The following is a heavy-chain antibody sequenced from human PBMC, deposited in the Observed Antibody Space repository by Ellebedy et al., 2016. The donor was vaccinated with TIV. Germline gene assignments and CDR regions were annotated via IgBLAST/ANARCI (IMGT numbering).Heavy chain of an antibody. CDR3: ARIVRTSPVY. D-gene: IGHD2-21*01. Sequence: GESLKISCEASGFTFSSYAMHWVRQAPGKGLEWVAGIWYDGSKKDHADSVRGRFTISRDNFKNALFLQMNSLRAEDTAVYYCARIVRTSPVYWGQGTLVTVSS. CDR1: GFTFSSYA. V-gene: IGHV3-33*08. CDR2: IWYDGSKK. J-gene: IGHJ4*02.